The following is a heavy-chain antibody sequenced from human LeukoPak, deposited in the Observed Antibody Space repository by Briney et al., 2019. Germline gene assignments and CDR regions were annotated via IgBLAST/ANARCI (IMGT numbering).Heavy chain of an antibody. CDR1: GYSFTSYW. V-gene: IGHV5-51*01. J-gene: IGHJ5*02. CDR3: ARHLGYCSSTSCPRAWFDP. CDR2: IYPGDSDT. D-gene: IGHD2-2*01. Sequence: GESLKISCKGSGYSFTSYWIGWVRQMPGKGLEWMGIIYPGDSDTRYSPSFQGQVTISADKSISTAYLQWSSLKASDTAMYYCARHLGYCSSTSCPRAWFDPWGQETLVTVSS.